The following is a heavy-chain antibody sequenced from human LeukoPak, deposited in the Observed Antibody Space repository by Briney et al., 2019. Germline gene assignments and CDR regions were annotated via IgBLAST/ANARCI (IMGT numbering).Heavy chain of an antibody. D-gene: IGHD3-16*02. CDR2: IGSGNSI. J-gene: IGHJ4*02. CDR3: AKHGDNVWGSFRFGLDY. CDR1: GFTFSTYA. V-gene: IGHV3-23*01. Sequence: GGSLRLSCAASGFTFSTYAMSWVRQAPGKGLEWVSLIGSGNSIHYADPVKGRFTISRDNFKNTVFLQLNSLRPEDTAVYYCAKHGDNVWGSFRFGLDYWGQGTLVTVSS.